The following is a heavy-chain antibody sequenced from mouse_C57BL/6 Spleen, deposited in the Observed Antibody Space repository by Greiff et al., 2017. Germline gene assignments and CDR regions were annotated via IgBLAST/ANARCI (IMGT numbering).Heavy chain of an antibody. CDR1: GFTFSDYG. J-gene: IGHJ2*01. CDR3: ARNGFDY. D-gene: IGHD1-1*02. Sequence: EVQGVESGGGLVKPGGSLKLSCAASGFTFSDYGMHWVRQAPEKGLEWVAYISSGSSHIYYADTVKSRFTISRDKSKNTLFLQMTSLSSEDTAMYYCARNGFDYWGQGTTLTVSS. V-gene: IGHV5-17*01. CDR2: ISSGSSHI.